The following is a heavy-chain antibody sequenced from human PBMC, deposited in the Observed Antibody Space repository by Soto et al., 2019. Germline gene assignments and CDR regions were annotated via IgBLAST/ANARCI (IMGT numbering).Heavy chain of an antibody. Sequence: QVQLVQSGAELKKPGSSVKVSCSASGVTFSSEAFTWVRQAPGQGLEWMGNIIPVFRTSNYAQGFQGRLTISADESTNTIYMELSSLRSEDTAVYFCAKDGSWDGGGGESWGHGTLVIVSS. CDR1: GVTFSSEA. V-gene: IGHV1-69*18. CDR3: AKDGSWDGGGGES. J-gene: IGHJ4*01. CDR2: IIPVFRTS. D-gene: IGHD3-16*01.